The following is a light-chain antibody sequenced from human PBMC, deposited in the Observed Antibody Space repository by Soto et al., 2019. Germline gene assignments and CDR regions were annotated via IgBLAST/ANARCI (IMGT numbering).Light chain of an antibody. CDR3: CSYAGGYTFDV. Sequence: QSVLTQPRSVSGSPGQSVTISCTGTSSDVGAYNFVSWYQQHPGKAPKLILYDVNKRPSGVPDRFSGSKSGNTASLTISGLQGEDEADYSCCSYAGGYTFDVFGTGTKLTVL. CDR2: DVN. J-gene: IGLJ1*01. CDR1: SSDVGAYNF. V-gene: IGLV2-11*01.